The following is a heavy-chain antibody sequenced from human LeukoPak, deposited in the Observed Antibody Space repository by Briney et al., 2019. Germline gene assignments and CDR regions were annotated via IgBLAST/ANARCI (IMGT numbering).Heavy chain of an antibody. J-gene: IGHJ4*02. Sequence: PGGSLRLSCAASGFTFGLYEMNWVRQAPGKGLEWVSYITNSGTTVHYADSVKGRFTISRDNAKNSLYLQMNSLRAEDTAVYYCARGMVANSGGAIDYWGQGTLVTVSS. CDR3: ARGMVANSGGAIDY. D-gene: IGHD6-25*01. CDR1: GFTFGLYE. V-gene: IGHV3-48*03. CDR2: ITNSGTTV.